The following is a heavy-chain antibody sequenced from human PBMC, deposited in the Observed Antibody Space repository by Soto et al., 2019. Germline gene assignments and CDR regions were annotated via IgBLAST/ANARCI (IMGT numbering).Heavy chain of an antibody. CDR1: GGTFSSYA. CDR2: IIPIFGTA. J-gene: IGHJ3*02. Sequence: QVQLVQSGAEVKKPGSSVKVSCKASGGTFSSYAISWVRQAPGQGLEWMGGIIPIFGTANYAQKFQGRVTMTSDESTSTAYMELSILTSEDTAVYYGGRAFYGYVNRIAAATKRAFHIWGQGTMGTGSS. V-gene: IGHV1-69*01. CDR3: GRAFYGYVNRIAAATKRAFHI. D-gene: IGHD6-13*01.